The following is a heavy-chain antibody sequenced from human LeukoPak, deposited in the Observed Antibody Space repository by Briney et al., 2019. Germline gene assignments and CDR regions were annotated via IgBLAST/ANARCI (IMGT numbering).Heavy chain of an antibody. V-gene: IGHV3-66*01. Sequence: GGSLRLSCTASGFIVTNNYINWVRQAPGRGLEWVSLVYSGGSTYYADSVKGRFTISRDNSKNMVYLQMNSLRAEDTAMYYCARDPPAVLIDTYGWGQGTLVTVSS. CDR1: GFIVTNNY. CDR3: ARDPPAVLIDTYG. J-gene: IGHJ4*02. CDR2: VYSGGST. D-gene: IGHD2-8*01.